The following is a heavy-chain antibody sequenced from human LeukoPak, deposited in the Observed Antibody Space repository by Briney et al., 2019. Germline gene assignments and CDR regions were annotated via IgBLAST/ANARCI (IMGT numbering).Heavy chain of an antibody. Sequence: GGSLRLSCEASGFTFSTYGMHWVRQAPGKGLEWVAVIWYDGSNKNYADSVKGRFTISRDNSKNTLYLQMNSLRAEDTAVYYCATTLNIATAAYFWGQGTLVTVSS. CDR1: GFTFSTYG. V-gene: IGHV3-33*01. CDR2: IWYDGSNK. J-gene: IGHJ4*02. D-gene: IGHD6-13*01. CDR3: ATTLNIATAAYF.